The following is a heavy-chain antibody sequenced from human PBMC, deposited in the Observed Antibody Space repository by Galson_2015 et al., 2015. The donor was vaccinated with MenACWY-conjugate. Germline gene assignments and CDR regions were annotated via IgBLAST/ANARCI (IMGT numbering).Heavy chain of an antibody. D-gene: IGHD4-17*01. CDR2: IVSDGSST. J-gene: IGHJ4*02. CDR3: ARDRYGAGDY. V-gene: IGHV3-74*01. CDR1: GFTFSSYW. Sequence: SLRLSCAASGFTFSSYWMHWVRQAPGKGLVWVSRIVSDGSSTSYADSVKGRFTISRDNAKNTLYLQMNSLRAEDTAVYYCARDRYGAGDYWGQGTLVTVSS.